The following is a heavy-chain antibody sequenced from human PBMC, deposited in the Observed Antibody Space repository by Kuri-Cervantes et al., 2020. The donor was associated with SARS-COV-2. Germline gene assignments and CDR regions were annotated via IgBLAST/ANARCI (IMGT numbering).Heavy chain of an antibody. D-gene: IGHD2-21*01. CDR1: GGSISTYY. CDR3: ARQAWLFHFDY. CDR2: FYAGGNT. V-gene: IGHV4-59*08. Sequence: LSCAVSGGSISTYYWSWIRQPPGNGLEWIGSFYAGGNTNYNPSLKSRVTMSVDTSKNQFSLKLSSVTAADTAVYYCARQAWLFHFDYWGQGTLVTVSS. J-gene: IGHJ4*02.